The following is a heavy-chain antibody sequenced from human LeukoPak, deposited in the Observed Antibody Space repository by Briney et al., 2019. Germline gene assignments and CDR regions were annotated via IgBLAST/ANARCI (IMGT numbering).Heavy chain of an antibody. CDR3: ARETSGDAFDI. CDR2: IKQDGSEK. Sequence: GGSLRLSCAASGFTFSSYWMSWVRQAPGKGLEWVANIKQDGSEKYYVDSVKGRFTISRDNAKKSVYLQMNSLRAEDTAVYYCARETSGDAFDIWGQGTMVIVSS. V-gene: IGHV3-7*01. J-gene: IGHJ3*02. D-gene: IGHD3-10*01. CDR1: GFTFSSYW.